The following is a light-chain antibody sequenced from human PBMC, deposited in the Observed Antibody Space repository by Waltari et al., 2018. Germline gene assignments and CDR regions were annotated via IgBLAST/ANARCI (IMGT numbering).Light chain of an antibody. CDR3: GTGDSSISVGV. V-gene: IGLV1-51*02. J-gene: IGLJ2*01. CDR2: EYD. Sequence: QSVLTQPPSVSAASGQKVTISCSGSSPNIGKNYVSWYQQFPGTAPKLLMYEYDKRPSGISGRFSGSKSGTSATLDIHGLQTGDEADYYCGTGDSSISVGVLGGGTKVTVL. CDR1: SPNIGKNY.